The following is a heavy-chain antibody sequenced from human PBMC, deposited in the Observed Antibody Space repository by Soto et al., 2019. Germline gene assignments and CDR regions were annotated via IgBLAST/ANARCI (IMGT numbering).Heavy chain of an antibody. CDR1: GGSISIDYW. CDR3: ARGFDYRCVY. V-gene: IGHV4-4*02. Sequence: QVQLQESGPGLVKPSGTLSLTCAVSGGSISIDYWWSWVRQPPGKVLEWIGEIHHSGSTNYIQSLKSRVTMSLYKSNNQLSLKLSSVTAADTAVYYCARGFDYRCVYWGQGTLVTVSS. D-gene: IGHD3-16*01. J-gene: IGHJ4*02. CDR2: IHHSGST.